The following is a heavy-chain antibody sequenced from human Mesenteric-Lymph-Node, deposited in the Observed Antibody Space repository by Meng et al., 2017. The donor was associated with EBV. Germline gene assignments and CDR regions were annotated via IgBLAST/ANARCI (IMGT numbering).Heavy chain of an antibody. V-gene: IGHV4-31*03. CDR1: GCSISSGGYY. Sequence: GPGQGLVKPSQTLSLTCTVSGCSISSGGYYWSWIRQHPGKGLEWIGYIHDSGSTYYNPSLKSRVTISADTSKNQFSLKLSSVTAADTAVYYCARASYGSGSPLGESWFDPWGQGTLVTVSS. J-gene: IGHJ5*02. CDR2: IHDSGST. D-gene: IGHD3-10*01. CDR3: ARASYGSGSPLGESWFDP.